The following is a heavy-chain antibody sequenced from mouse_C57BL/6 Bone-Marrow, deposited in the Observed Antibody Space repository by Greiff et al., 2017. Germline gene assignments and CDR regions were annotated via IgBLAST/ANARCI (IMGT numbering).Heavy chain of an antibody. CDR2: IYPRSGNT. Sequence: QVQLKQSGAELARPGASVKLSCKASGYTFTSYGISWVKQRTGQGLEWIGEIYPRSGNTYYNEKFKGKATLTADKSSSTAYMELRSLTSEDSAVYFCARRRGYYYGSTWYCDVWGTGTTVTVSS. CDR3: ARRRGYYYGSTWYCDV. D-gene: IGHD1-1*01. V-gene: IGHV1-81*01. CDR1: GYTFTSYG. J-gene: IGHJ1*03.